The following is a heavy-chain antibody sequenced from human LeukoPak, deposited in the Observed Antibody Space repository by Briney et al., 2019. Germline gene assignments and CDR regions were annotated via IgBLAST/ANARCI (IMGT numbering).Heavy chain of an antibody. J-gene: IGHJ4*02. CDR2: IKYDGSAT. D-gene: IGHD3-3*01. CDR1: GFTFSNYW. CDR3: ASGSLQSGYNFDY. Sequence: PGGSLRLSCAASGFTFSNYWMHWTRQVPGKGLVWVSHIKYDGSATNYADSVKGRFTISRDNAKNTLYLQMNSLRAEDTAVYYCASGSLQSGYNFDYWGQGALVTVSS. V-gene: IGHV3-74*01.